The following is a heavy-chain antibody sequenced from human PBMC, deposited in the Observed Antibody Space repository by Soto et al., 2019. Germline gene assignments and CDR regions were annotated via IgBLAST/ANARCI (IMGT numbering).Heavy chain of an antibody. Sequence: ASVKVSCKASGNTFNSYYMHWVRQVPGQGLEWMGIINPSTGHTSYAQKFQGRVTMTTDTSTSTVYMDLRSLRSDDTAVYYCAREGEMPYYYYGLDVWGQGTTVTVSS. CDR2: INPSTGHT. J-gene: IGHJ6*02. CDR3: AREGEMPYYYYGLDV. D-gene: IGHD3-16*01. V-gene: IGHV1-46*02. CDR1: GNTFNSYY.